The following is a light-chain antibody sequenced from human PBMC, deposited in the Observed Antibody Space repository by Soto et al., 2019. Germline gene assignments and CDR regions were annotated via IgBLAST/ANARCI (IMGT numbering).Light chain of an antibody. CDR3: QQYNNWPPWT. J-gene: IGKJ1*01. CDR2: GAS. CDR1: QSVGSK. Sequence: EIVMTQSPATLSVSPGERATLSCRASQSVGSKLVWCQQKPGQAPRLLIFGASTRATGIPARFSGSGSGTEFTLTISSLQSEDFAVYYCQQYNNWPPWTFGQGTKVDIK. V-gene: IGKV3-15*01.